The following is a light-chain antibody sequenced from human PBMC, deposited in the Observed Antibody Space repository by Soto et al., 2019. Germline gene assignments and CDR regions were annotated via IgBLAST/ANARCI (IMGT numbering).Light chain of an antibody. CDR3: QKYDSAPWT. V-gene: IGKV1-27*01. Sequence: IQMTQSPSSLSASVGDRVIITCWASQGIGNSLAWYQQKAGRVPKLLMHSASTLLSGVPSRFSGSGSGTEFTLTISSLQPEDVATYYCQKYDSAPWTFGQGTKVEIK. CDR2: SAS. J-gene: IGKJ1*01. CDR1: QGIGNS.